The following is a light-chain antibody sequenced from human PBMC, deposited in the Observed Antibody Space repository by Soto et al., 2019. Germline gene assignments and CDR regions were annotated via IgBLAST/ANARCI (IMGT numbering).Light chain of an antibody. CDR1: QSISSW. CDR2: DVS. Sequence: DIQMTQSPSTLSASVGDRVTITCRASQSISSWLAWYQQKPGKAPKLLIYDVSSLESGVPSRFSGSGSGTEFTLTISSLQPDDFVTYYCQQYNSYPGTFGQGTKLEIK. V-gene: IGKV1-5*01. CDR3: QQYNSYPGT. J-gene: IGKJ2*02.